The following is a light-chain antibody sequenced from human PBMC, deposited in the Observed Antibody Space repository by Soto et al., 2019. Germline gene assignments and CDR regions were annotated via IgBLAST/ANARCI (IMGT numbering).Light chain of an antibody. CDR3: QQRKNVPLT. CDR1: HSISSY. V-gene: IGKV3-11*01. CDR2: DAS. Sequence: EIVLTQSPVTLSLSPGERATLSCRASHSISSYLGWYQQKPGQAPRLLIYDASNRATGIPARFSGSGSGTDFTLTISSLEPEDFAVYYCQQRKNVPLTFGGGTKVEIK. J-gene: IGKJ4*01.